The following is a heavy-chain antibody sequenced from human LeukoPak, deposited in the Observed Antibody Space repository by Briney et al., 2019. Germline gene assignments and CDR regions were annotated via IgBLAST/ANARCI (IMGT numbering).Heavy chain of an antibody. CDR3: ASILH. CDR1: GFTFSSYA. D-gene: IGHD3-9*01. V-gene: IGHV3-30-3*01. CDR2: ISYDGSNK. J-gene: IGHJ4*02. Sequence: PGGSLRLSCAASGFTFSSYAMHWVRQAPGKGLEWVAVISYDGSNKYYADSVKGRFTISRDNSKNTLYLQMNSLRAEDTAVYYCASILHWGQGTLVTVSS.